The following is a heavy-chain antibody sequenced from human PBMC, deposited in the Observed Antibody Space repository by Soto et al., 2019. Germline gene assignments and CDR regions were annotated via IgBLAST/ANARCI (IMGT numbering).Heavy chain of an antibody. CDR3: VKDRDSNTWPSRDV. J-gene: IGHJ6*02. Sequence: ASVKVSCKTSGYTFTRNGISWVRQAPGQGLEWMGWISPNSGNIKYAQKLQGRVIMTTDTSTSTAYMERRSLRSDDTAVYYCVKDRDSNTWPSRDVWGPGTTVTVSS. V-gene: IGHV1-18*01. CDR2: ISPNSGNI. CDR1: GYTFTRNG. D-gene: IGHD3-22*01.